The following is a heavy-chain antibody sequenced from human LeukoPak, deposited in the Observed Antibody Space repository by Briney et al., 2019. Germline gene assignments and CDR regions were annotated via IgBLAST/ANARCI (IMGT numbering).Heavy chain of an antibody. D-gene: IGHD3-16*01. CDR2: MNPNTGNA. Sequence: ASVKVSCKASGYTFTSHDISWVRQATGQGPEWMGWMNPNTGNAGYGPKFQGRVTMTRNTSVSTAYMEPRSLRSDDTAVYYCARGGGITIAYWGQGTLVTVSS. V-gene: IGHV1-8*01. CDR3: ARGGGITIAY. J-gene: IGHJ4*02. CDR1: GYTFTSHD.